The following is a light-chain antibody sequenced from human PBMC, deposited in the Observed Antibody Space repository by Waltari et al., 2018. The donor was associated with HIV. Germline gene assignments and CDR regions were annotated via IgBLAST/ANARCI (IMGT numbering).Light chain of an antibody. CDR1: SSNTGSNY. CDR2: RKT. CDR3: AAWDDSLNSFV. Sequence: QSVLTQPPSESATPGQRVTISCSGGSSNTGSNYVYWYQQLPGTAPKLLIYRKTQRPSRVPDRFSGSKSGTSASLAISGLQSEDEADYYCAAWDDSLNSFVFGTGTRVTVL. V-gene: IGLV1-47*01. J-gene: IGLJ1*01.